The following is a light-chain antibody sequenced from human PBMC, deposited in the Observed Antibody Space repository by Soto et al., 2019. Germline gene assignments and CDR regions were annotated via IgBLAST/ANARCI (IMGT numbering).Light chain of an antibody. CDR1: QGISSY. Sequence: AIRMTQSPSSLSASTGDRVTITCRASQGISSYLAWYQQKPGKAPKLLIYAASTLQSGVPSRFSGSGSGTDFTLTINSLQPEDFATYYCQQDYNYPLTFGGGTKVDIK. V-gene: IGKV1-8*01. J-gene: IGKJ4*01. CDR3: QQDYNYPLT. CDR2: AAS.